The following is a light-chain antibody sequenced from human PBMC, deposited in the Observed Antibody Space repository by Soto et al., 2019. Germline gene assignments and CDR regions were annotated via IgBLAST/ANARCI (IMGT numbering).Light chain of an antibody. J-gene: IGLJ1*01. CDR3: SSYTSSSTLYV. CDR1: SSDVGGYIY. V-gene: IGLV2-14*01. CDR2: DVS. Sequence: QSALTQPASVSGSPGQSITISCTGTSSDVGGYIYVSWYQQHPGKAPTLMIYDVSNRPSGVSNRFSGSKSGNTASLTISGLQAEDEADYYCSSYTSSSTLYVFGTGTKLTVL.